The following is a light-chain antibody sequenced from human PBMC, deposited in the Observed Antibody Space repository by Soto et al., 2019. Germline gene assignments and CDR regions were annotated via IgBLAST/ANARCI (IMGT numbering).Light chain of an antibody. CDR3: QQYGSSPQA. Sequence: EIVLTQSAGTLSLSPGERATLSCRASQSVSSSYLAWYQQKPGQAPRLLIYGASSRATGIPDRFSGSGSGTDFTLTISRLEPEDFAVYYCQQYGSSPQAFGQRTKVDIK. CDR2: GAS. V-gene: IGKV3-20*01. CDR1: QSVSSSY. J-gene: IGKJ1*01.